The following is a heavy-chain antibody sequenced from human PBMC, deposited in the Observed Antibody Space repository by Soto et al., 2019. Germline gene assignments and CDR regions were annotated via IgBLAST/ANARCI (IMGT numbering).Heavy chain of an antibody. Sequence: QVQLQESGPGLVKPSETLPLTCTVSGGSISSYYWSWIRQPPGKGLEWIGYIYYSGSTNYNPSLKSRLTISVDTSKNQFSLKLSSVTAADTAVYYCARRYGSSFDYWGQGTLVTVSS. V-gene: IGHV4-59*08. J-gene: IGHJ4*02. CDR3: ARRYGSSFDY. D-gene: IGHD1-1*01. CDR1: GGSISSYY. CDR2: IYYSGST.